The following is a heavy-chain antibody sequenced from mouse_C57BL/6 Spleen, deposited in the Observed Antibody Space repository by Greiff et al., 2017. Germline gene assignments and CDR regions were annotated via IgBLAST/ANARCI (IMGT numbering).Heavy chain of an antibody. V-gene: IGHV14-4*01. Sequence: EVKLEASGAELVRPGASVKLSCTASGFNIKDDYMPWVKQRPEQGLEWIGWIDPENGDTEYASKFQGKATITADTSSNTPYLQLSSLTSEDTAVYYCTSYGSSYGYFEVWGTGTTVTVSS. CDR1: GFNIKDDY. CDR2: IDPENGDT. CDR3: TSYGSSYGYFEV. J-gene: IGHJ1*03. D-gene: IGHD1-1*01.